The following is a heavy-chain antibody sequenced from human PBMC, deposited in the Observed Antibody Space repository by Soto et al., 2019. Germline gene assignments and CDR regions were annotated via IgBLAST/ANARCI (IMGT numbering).Heavy chain of an antibody. CDR3: ARVGANPYYYYGMDV. D-gene: IGHD1-26*01. CDR1: GFTFSSYE. Sequence: GGSLRLSCAASGFTFSSYEMNWVRQAPGKGLEWVSYISSSGSTIYYADSVKGRFTISRDNAKNSLYLQMNSLRAEDTAVYYCARVGANPYYYYGMDVWGQGTTVTVSS. CDR2: ISSSGSTI. J-gene: IGHJ6*02. V-gene: IGHV3-48*03.